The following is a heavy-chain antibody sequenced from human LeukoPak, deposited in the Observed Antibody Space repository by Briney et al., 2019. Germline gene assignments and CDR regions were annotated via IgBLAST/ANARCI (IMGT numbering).Heavy chain of an antibody. Sequence: ASVKVSCKASVYTFTSYAMHWVRQAPGQRLEWMGWINAGNGNTKYSQKFQGRVTITRDTPASTAYMELSSLRSEDTAVYYCARNRDGYNPTDFDYWGQGTLVTVSS. CDR1: VYTFTSYA. V-gene: IGHV1-3*01. CDR3: ARNRDGYNPTDFDY. D-gene: IGHD5-24*01. J-gene: IGHJ4*02. CDR2: INAGNGNT.